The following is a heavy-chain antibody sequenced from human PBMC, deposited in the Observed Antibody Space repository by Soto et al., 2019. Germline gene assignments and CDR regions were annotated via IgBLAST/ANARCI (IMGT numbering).Heavy chain of an antibody. CDR3: ARRYRGYSGYARSNKLDY. Sequence: PSETLSLTCAVYGGSFSGYYWSWIRQPPGKGLEWIGEINHSGSTNYNPSLKSRVTISVDTSKNQFSLKLSSVTAADTAVYYCARRYRGYSGYARSNKLDYWGQGTLVTVSS. V-gene: IGHV4-34*01. CDR2: INHSGST. J-gene: IGHJ4*02. CDR1: GGSFSGYY. D-gene: IGHD5-12*01.